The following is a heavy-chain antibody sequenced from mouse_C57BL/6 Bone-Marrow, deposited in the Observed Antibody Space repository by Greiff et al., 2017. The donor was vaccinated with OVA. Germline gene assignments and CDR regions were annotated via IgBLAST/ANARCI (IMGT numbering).Heavy chain of an antibody. V-gene: IGHV2-5*01. CDR3: AKNEEFNYGSSYAMDY. CDR1: GFSLTSYG. J-gene: IGHJ4*01. Sequence: QVQLQQSGPGLVQPSQSLSITCTVSGFSLTSYGVHWVRQSPGKGLEWLGVIWRGGSTDYNAAFMSRLSITKDNSKSQVFFKMNSLQADDTAIYYCAKNEEFNYGSSYAMDYWGQGTSVTVSS. D-gene: IGHD1-1*01. CDR2: IWRGGST.